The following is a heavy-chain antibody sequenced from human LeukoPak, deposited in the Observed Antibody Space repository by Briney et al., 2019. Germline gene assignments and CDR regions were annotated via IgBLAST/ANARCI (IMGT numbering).Heavy chain of an antibody. V-gene: IGHV1-8*01. J-gene: IGHJ4*02. Sequence: EASVKVSCKASGYTFTNYDINWVRQATGQGLEWMGWMNPNSGNTGYAQKFQGRVTMTRNTSINTAYMELSSLRSEDTAVYYCARGLIVGQIRDYWGQGTLVTVSS. CDR2: MNPNSGNT. CDR3: ARGLIVGQIRDY. D-gene: IGHD3-16*02. CDR1: GYTFTNYD.